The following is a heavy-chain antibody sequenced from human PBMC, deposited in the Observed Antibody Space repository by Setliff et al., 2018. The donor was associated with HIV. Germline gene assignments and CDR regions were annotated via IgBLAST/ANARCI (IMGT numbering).Heavy chain of an antibody. V-gene: IGHV4-34*01. J-gene: IGHJ4*02. CDR1: GGSFSDFY. Sequence: SETLSLTCAVFGGSFSDFYWSWIRQPPGKGLEWIGEISYSGSTVYNPSLKSRVTMSVDASKNLVSLNLKSVTAADTAVYYCARDPNTGWYYLDFWGPGALVTVSS. CDR2: ISYSGST. D-gene: IGHD6-19*01. CDR3: ARDPNTGWYYLDF.